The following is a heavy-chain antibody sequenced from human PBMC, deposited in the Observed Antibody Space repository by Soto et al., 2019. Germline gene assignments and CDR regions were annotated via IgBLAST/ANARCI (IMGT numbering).Heavy chain of an antibody. J-gene: IGHJ5*02. D-gene: IGHD3-16*02. V-gene: IGHV3-23*01. Sequence: EVQLWESGGGLVQPGRSLRLSCAASGFTFSSYAMSWVRQAPGKGLEWVSAISGSGGSTYYADSVKGRFTISRDNSKNTLYLQMNSLRAEDTAVYYCAKDPDYDYVWGSYRYRNWFDPWGQGTLVTVSS. CDR2: ISGSGGST. CDR3: AKDPDYDYVWGSYRYRNWFDP. CDR1: GFTFSSYA.